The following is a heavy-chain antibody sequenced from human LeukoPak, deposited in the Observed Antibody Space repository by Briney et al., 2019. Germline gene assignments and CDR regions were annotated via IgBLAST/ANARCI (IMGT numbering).Heavy chain of an antibody. J-gene: IGHJ3*01. CDR2: IRGSGGNT. D-gene: IGHD4-17*01. CDR3: GRDPNGDYVGAFEF. CDR1: GFTLSNHS. V-gene: IGHV3-23*01. Sequence: GSLKPSFAAPGFTLSNHSFVWVRQAPGKGPEWVPAIRGSGGNTNYADAVKGRFTISRDNSKNTLYLQMNSLRAEDTAVYYCGRDPNGDYVGAFEFWGQGTMVTVSS.